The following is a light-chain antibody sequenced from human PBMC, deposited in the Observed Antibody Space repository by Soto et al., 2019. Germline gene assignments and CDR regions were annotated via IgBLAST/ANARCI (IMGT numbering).Light chain of an antibody. Sequence: EIVFTQSPGTLSFSPGERATLSFRASESVSTFLAWYQQKPGQAPRLLIYEASSRATGIPARFSGSGSGTDFTLTISSLEAEDFAVYYCQQRSNWPPITFGQGTRLEIK. CDR2: EAS. CDR3: QQRSNWPPIT. J-gene: IGKJ5*01. CDR1: ESVSTF. V-gene: IGKV3-11*01.